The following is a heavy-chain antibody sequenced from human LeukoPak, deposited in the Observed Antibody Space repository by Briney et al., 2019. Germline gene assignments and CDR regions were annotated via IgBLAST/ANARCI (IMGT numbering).Heavy chain of an antibody. CDR1: GFTFSNHA. J-gene: IGHJ4*02. Sequence: PGGSLRLSCAASGFTFSNHAMSWVRQAPGKGREWVSAISGSGGSTYYADSVKGRFTISRDNSKNTLYLQMNSLRAEDTAVYYCAKEPLGYGSGNRYFDYWGQGTLVTVSS. CDR3: AKEPLGYGSGNRYFDY. D-gene: IGHD3-10*01. CDR2: ISGSGGST. V-gene: IGHV3-23*01.